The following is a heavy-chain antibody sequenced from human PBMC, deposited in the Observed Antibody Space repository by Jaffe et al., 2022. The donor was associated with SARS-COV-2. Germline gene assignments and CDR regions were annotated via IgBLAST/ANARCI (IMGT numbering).Heavy chain of an antibody. CDR3: AKVRCSSTSCLIDY. Sequence: EVQLVESGGGLVQPGGSLRLSCAASEFTFSSYAMSWVRQAPGKGLEWVSAISGSAGSTYYADSVKGRFIISRDNSKNTLYLQMNSLRAEDTAVYYCAKVRCSSTSCLIDYWGQGTLVTVSS. J-gene: IGHJ4*02. CDR2: ISGSAGST. CDR1: EFTFSSYA. V-gene: IGHV3-23*04. D-gene: IGHD2-2*01.